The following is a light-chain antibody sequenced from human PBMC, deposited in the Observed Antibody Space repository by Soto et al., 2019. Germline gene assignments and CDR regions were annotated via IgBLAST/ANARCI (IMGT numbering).Light chain of an antibody. V-gene: IGKV3-15*01. CDR1: QSVSSN. CDR3: QHYNSWPRT. Sequence: EMVMTQSPATLSVSPGERATLSCRASQSVSSNLAWYQRKPGQAPRLLIYGASTRATGVPARFSGSGSGTEFTLTISSLQSEDFAVYHCQHYNSWPRTFGQGTK. CDR2: GAS. J-gene: IGKJ1*01.